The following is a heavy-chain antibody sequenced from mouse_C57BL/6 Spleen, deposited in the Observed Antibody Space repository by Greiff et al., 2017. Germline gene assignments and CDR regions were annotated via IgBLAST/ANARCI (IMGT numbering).Heavy chain of an antibody. CDR3: ARGGYGSSYEAWFAY. D-gene: IGHD1-1*01. CDR2: INPNNGGT. V-gene: IGHV1-18*01. Sequence: EVQLLQSGPELVKPGASVKIPCKASGYTFTDYNMDWVKQSHGKSLEWIGDINPNNGGTIYNQKFKGKATLTVDKSSSTAYMELRSLTSEDTAVYYCARGGYGSSYEAWFAYWGQGTLVTVSA. CDR1: GYTFTDYN. J-gene: IGHJ3*01.